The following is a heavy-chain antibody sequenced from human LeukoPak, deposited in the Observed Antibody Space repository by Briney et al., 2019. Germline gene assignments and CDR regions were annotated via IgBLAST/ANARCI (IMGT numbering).Heavy chain of an antibody. D-gene: IGHD1-14*01. Sequence: GGSLRLSCVTSGFSFRNYWMGWVRQAPGKGLEWVANINEDGSEKYYVDSVKGRFTISRDNAKNSVSLQMNSLRGEDTAVYYCTRLADHTEDHWGQGTLVTVSS. V-gene: IGHV3-7*01. CDR3: TRLADHTEDH. CDR1: GFSFRNYW. J-gene: IGHJ4*02. CDR2: INEDGSEK.